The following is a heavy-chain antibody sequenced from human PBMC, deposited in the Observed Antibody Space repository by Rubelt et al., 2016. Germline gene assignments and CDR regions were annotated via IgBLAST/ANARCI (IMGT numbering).Heavy chain of an antibody. CDR3: ARPPVLRDAYWYFDL. V-gene: IGHV4-28*01. J-gene: IGHJ2*01. CDR2: IHYSRRT. Sequence: QVQLQESGPGLVKPSDTLSLTCAVSGYSISSTNWWGWIRQPPGKGLEWIGDIHYSRRTNYSPSLKSRVTISGDTSKNRFSLKWTSVTSAATSVYYCARPPVLRDAYWYFDLWGRGTLVTVSS. D-gene: IGHD2/OR15-2a*01. CDR1: GYSISSTNW.